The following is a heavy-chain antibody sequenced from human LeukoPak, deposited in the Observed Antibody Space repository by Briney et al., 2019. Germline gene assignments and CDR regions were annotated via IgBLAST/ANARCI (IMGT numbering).Heavy chain of an antibody. J-gene: IGHJ4*02. D-gene: IGHD2-2*01. V-gene: IGHV1-46*01. CDR3: ARIYCSSASCHEGYFDY. Sequence: ASVKVSCKASGYTFTSYYMHWVRQAPGQGLERMGIINPSGGSTSYAQKIQSRVTMTRDTSTSTVYMELSSLRSEDTAVYYCARIYCSSASCHEGYFDYRGEGTLVSVS. CDR1: GYTFTSYY. CDR2: INPSGGST.